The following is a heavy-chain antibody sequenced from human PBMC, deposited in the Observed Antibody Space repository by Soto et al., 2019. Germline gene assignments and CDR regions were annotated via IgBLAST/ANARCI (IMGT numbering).Heavy chain of an antibody. V-gene: IGHV1-69*13. J-gene: IGHJ4*02. D-gene: IGHD2-15*01. CDR2: IIPIFGTA. Sequence: SVKVSCQTSVGTFSSYAISWVLQAPGQGLEWMGGIIPIFGTANYAQKFQGRVTITADESTSTAYMELSSLRSEDTAVYYCAREGSAEDAYFDYWGQGTLVTVSS. CDR1: VGTFSSYA. CDR3: AREGSAEDAYFDY.